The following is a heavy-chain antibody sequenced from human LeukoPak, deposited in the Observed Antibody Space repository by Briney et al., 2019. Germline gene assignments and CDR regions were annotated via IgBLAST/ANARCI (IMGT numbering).Heavy chain of an antibody. CDR2: MNEDGSEK. V-gene: IGHV3-7*01. CDR3: ARIRESGWELLMDY. D-gene: IGHD2-8*01. J-gene: IGHJ4*02. CDR1: GFTFSRFW. Sequence: TGGSLRLSCAASGFTFSRFWMTWVRQAPGKGLEWVANMNEDGSEKYYADSVKGRFSIYRDNAKNSLYLQMNGMRVEETAVYFCARIRESGWELLMDYWGQGTLVTVSS.